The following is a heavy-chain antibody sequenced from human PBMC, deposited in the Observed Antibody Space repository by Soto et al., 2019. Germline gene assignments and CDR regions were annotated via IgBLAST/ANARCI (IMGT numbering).Heavy chain of an antibody. CDR1: GGSISSYY. CDR2: IYTSGST. J-gene: IGHJ6*02. D-gene: IGHD2-2*01. V-gene: IGHV4-4*07. Sequence: LSLTCTVSGGSISSYYWSWIRQPAGKGLEWIGRIYTSGSTNYNPSLKSRVTMSVDTSKNQFSLKLSSVTAADTAVYYCARAGVPAAISSVGYYYYYGMDVWGQGTTVTVSS. CDR3: ARAGVPAAISSVGYYYYYGMDV.